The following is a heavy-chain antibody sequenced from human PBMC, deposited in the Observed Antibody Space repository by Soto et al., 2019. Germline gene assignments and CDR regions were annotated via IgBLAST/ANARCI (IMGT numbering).Heavy chain of an antibody. D-gene: IGHD2-15*01. J-gene: IGHJ5*02. Sequence: EMQLVESGGGLVQRGGSLRLSCAASGFTFSTYSMTGVRQAPVKGLEWIAYITSSSSTIFYADSVKGRFTISRDNAKNSLYLQMNSLRDEDTSVYYCARDNGIAGSFDPWGQGTLVTVSS. CDR1: GFTFSTYS. CDR2: ITSSSSTI. CDR3: ARDNGIAGSFDP. V-gene: IGHV3-48*02.